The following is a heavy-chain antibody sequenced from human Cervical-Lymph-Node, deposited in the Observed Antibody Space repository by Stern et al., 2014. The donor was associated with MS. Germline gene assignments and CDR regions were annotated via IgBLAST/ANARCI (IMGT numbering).Heavy chain of an antibody. Sequence: QITLKESGPALVKPTQTLTLTCTFSAFSLSTSGMSVSWIRQPPGQALEWLALIDWEDDKYYSTSLETRLTISKDTSKNQVVLTMTNMDPVDTATYYCARGPYYYDSTLDYWGQGTLVTVSS. CDR2: IDWEDDK. V-gene: IGHV2-70*01. D-gene: IGHD3-22*01. J-gene: IGHJ4*02. CDR3: ARGPYYYDSTLDY. CDR1: AFSLSTSGMS.